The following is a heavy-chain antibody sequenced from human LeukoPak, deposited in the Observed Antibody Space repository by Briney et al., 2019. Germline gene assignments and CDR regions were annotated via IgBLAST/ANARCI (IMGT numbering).Heavy chain of an antibody. CDR3: AKTSYDSSGYYYIDY. CDR1: GFTFSSYA. Sequence: GGSLRLSCAASGFTFSSYAMSWVRQAPGKGLEWVSAISGSGGSTYYADSVKGRFTISRDNSKNTLYLQMNSLRAEDTAVYYCAKTSYDSSGYYYIDYWGQGTLVTVSS. CDR2: ISGSGGST. J-gene: IGHJ4*02. V-gene: IGHV3-23*01. D-gene: IGHD3-22*01.